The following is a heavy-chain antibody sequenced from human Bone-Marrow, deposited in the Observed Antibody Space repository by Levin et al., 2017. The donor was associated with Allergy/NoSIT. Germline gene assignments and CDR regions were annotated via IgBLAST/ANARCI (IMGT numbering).Heavy chain of an antibody. Sequence: SQTLSLPCAVYGGSFSGYYWSWIRQPPGKGLEWIGEINHSGSTNYNPSLKSRVTISVDTSKNQFSLKLSSVTAADTAVYYCARGGVLWFRELFYFDYWGQGTLVTVSS. CDR1: GGSFSGYY. D-gene: IGHD3-10*01. V-gene: IGHV4-34*01. J-gene: IGHJ4*02. CDR2: INHSGST. CDR3: ARGGVLWFRELFYFDY.